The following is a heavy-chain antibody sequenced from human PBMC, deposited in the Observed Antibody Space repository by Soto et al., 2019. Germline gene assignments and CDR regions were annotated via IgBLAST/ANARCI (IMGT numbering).Heavy chain of an antibody. CDR1: GFTFSSYA. J-gene: IGHJ4*02. Sequence: SLRLSCAASGFTFSSYAMSWVRQAPGKGLEWVSAISGSGGSTYYADSVKGRFTISRDNSKNTLYLQMNSLRAEDTAVYYCAKDRDIVVVPAATLFDYWGQGTLVTVSS. CDR2: ISGSGGST. CDR3: AKDRDIVVVPAATLFDY. V-gene: IGHV3-23*01. D-gene: IGHD2-2*01.